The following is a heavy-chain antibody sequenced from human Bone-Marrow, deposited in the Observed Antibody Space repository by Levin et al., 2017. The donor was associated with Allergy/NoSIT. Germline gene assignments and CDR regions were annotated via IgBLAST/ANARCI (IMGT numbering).Heavy chain of an antibody. CDR2: IFDSGNA. CDR3: ASWGPPNDP. Sequence: SETLSLTCTVSGASISTGGYYWSCIRQPPGKGLEWIGHIFDSGNAYYNPSLKSRVSISADTSKNQFSLKLRSVTAADTAFYYCASWGPPNDPWGQGTLVTVSS. CDR1: GASISTGGYY. D-gene: IGHD3-16*01. V-gene: IGHV4-31*03. J-gene: IGHJ5*02.